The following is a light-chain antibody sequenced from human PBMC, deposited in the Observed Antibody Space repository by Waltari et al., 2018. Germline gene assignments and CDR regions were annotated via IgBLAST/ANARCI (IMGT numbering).Light chain of an antibody. J-gene: IGLJ3*02. V-gene: IGLV2-23*02. Sequence: QSALTQPASVPGSPGQSIILSCTGTSSDVGSYNLFSWYQHHPGKAPNLMIYEVTKRPSGVSNRFSGSKSGNTASLTISGLQTEDEADYYCASYAGSSTLVFGGGTKVTVL. CDR1: SSDVGSYNL. CDR3: ASYAGSSTLV. CDR2: EVT.